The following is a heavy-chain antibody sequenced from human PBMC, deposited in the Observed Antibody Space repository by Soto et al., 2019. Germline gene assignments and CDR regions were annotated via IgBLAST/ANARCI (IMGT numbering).Heavy chain of an antibody. D-gene: IGHD5-18*01. V-gene: IGHV4-34*01. J-gene: IGHJ6*02. CDR1: GGSFSGYY. CDR2: INHSGST. CDR3: ARGLGDTAMVFYYYYYGMDV. Sequence: PSETLSLTCAVYGGSFSGYYWSWIRQPPGKGLEWIGEINHSGSTNYNPSLKSRVTISVDTSKNQFSLKLSSVTAADTAVYYCARGLGDTAMVFYYYYYGMDVWGRGTTVTVSS.